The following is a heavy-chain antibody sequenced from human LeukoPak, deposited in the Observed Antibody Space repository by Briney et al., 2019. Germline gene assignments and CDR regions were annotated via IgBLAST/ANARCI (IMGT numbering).Heavy chain of an antibody. D-gene: IGHD4-11*01. CDR2: INHSGST. V-gene: IGHV4-34*01. CDR1: GGSLSGYY. Sequence: SETLSLTCAVHGGSLSGYYWSWIRQPPGKGLEWIGEINHSGSTNYNPSLKSRVTISVDTSKNQFSLKLSSVTAADTAVYYCARERDSDYYGARWGMDVWGQGTTVTVSS. J-gene: IGHJ6*02. CDR3: ARERDSDYYGARWGMDV.